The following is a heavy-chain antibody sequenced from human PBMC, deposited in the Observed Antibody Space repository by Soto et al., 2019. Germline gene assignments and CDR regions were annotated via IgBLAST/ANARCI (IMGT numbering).Heavy chain of an antibody. D-gene: IGHD1-26*01. J-gene: IGHJ4*02. CDR2: VYWNDDK. Sequence: SGPTLVNPTQTLTLTCSFSGFSLTTSGLGVGWIRQPPGRALDWLALVYWNDDKRYSPSLKSRLTITKDTSRDQVVLTLTNMDPVDTATHFCAHSPYQEPIHFWGQGTMLTVSS. CDR3: AHSPYQEPIHF. V-gene: IGHV2-5*01. CDR1: GFSLTTSGLG.